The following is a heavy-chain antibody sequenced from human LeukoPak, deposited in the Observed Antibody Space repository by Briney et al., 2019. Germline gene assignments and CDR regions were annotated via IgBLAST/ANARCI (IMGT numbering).Heavy chain of an antibody. V-gene: IGHV1-2*02. CDR2: IKPNSGGT. J-gene: IGHJ4*02. CDR1: GYTFTGNY. D-gene: IGHD3-10*01. CDR3: ARVMAAQESYADY. Sequence: ASVKVSCKASGYTFTGNYIHWVRHAPGQGLEWMGWIKPNSGGTNYAEKFQGRVTTTRDTSISTAYMELSRLRSDDTAVYHCARVMAAQESYADYWGQGTLVTVSS.